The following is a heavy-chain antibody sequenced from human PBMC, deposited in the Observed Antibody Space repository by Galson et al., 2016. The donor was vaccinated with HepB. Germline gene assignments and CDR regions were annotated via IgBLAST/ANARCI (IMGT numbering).Heavy chain of an antibody. D-gene: IGHD1-14*01. CDR2: IKQDGSEK. V-gene: IGHV3-7*03. Sequence: SLRLSCAVSGFTFSTYWMAWVRQAPGKGLEWVANIKQDGSEKDYVDSVKGRFILSRDNAKNSLYLQMSSLRVDDTALYYCAKGGISYATGIDLRGQGTLVTVSS. CDR3: AKGGISYATGIDL. J-gene: IGHJ4*02. CDR1: GFTFSTYW.